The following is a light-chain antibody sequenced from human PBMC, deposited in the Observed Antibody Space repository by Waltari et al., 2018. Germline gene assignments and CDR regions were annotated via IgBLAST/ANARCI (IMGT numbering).Light chain of an antibody. J-gene: IGKJ4*02. V-gene: IGKV1-16*02. CDR1: KGINNY. CDR2: AAS. Sequence: CLASKGINNYLSWFQQQPEEAPKSLISAASILQRGGSPNCSGSGAWTDVTLTISSLRPDDFGTDYCRQYDSYPPTFGGGTKVEIK. CDR3: RQYDSYPPT.